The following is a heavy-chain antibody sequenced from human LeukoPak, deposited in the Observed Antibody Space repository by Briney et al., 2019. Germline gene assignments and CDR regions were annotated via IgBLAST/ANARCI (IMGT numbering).Heavy chain of an antibody. CDR3: ARDGPGYSFDY. D-gene: IGHD5-18*01. CDR2: IIASVSTI. CDR1: GFTFSGYE. Sequence: GGSLRLSCAASGFTFSGYEMHWVRQAPGKGLEWVSCIIASVSTIYYAASVKGRFTISRDNARNSLYLQMNSLRAEDTAVYYCARDGPGYSFDYWGQGTLVTVSS. V-gene: IGHV3-48*03. J-gene: IGHJ4*02.